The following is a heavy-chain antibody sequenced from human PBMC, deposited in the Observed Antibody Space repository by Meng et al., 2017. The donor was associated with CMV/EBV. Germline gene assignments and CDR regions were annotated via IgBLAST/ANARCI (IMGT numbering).Heavy chain of an antibody. D-gene: IGHD2-2*01. Sequence: GESLKISCAASGFTFSSYAMHWVRQAPGKGLEYVSAISSNEGSTYYADSVKGRFTISRDNSKNTLYLQMGSLRAEDMAVYYCARGSCSSISCPYVMDVWGQGTTVTVSS. V-gene: IGHV3-64*02. J-gene: IGHJ6*02. CDR1: GFTFSSYA. CDR3: ARGSCSSISCPYVMDV. CDR2: ISSNEGST.